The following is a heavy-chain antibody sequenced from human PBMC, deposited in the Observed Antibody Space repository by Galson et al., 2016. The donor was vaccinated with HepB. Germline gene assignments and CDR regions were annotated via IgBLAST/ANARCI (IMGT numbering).Heavy chain of an antibody. CDR1: GFTVSSHS. CDR3: ARDERDDFWSGYWFAP. Sequence: SLRLSCAASGFTVSSHSMTWVRQAPGKGLEWVSIIYAGGTTYYADSVKGRFTISRDNSKNTLYLQMSSLRAEDTAVYYCARDERDDFWSGYWFAPWGQGTLVTVSS. J-gene: IGHJ5*02. CDR2: IYAGGTT. D-gene: IGHD3-3*01. V-gene: IGHV3-53*01.